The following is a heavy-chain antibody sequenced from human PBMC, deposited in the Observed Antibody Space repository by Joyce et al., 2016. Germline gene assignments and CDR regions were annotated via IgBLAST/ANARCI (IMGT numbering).Heavy chain of an antibody. V-gene: IGHV3-23*01. CDR1: GFTFSRYA. J-gene: IGHJ4*02. Sequence: EVQLLESGGGLVQPGGSLRLSCAASGFTFSRYAMTWVRQAPGKGLEWVSTIRGGGVSTYYADSVKGRFTISRDNSKSTLYLQMNSLTAEDTAVYYCAKGLGTFDFWGQGTLVTVSS. CDR2: IRGGGVST. D-gene: IGHD7-27*01. CDR3: AKGLGTFDF.